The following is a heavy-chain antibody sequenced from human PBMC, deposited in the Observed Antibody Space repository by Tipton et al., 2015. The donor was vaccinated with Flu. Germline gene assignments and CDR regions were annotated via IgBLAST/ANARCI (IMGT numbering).Heavy chain of an antibody. V-gene: IGHV4-59*08. CDR2: IYCSGST. CDR1: GGSISSYY. J-gene: IGHJ5*02. D-gene: IGHD1-26*01. CDR3: ARHDSPTRGARP. Sequence: LRLSCTVSGGSISSYYWSWIRQPPGKGLEWIGYIYCSGSTNYNPSLKSRVTISVDTSKNQFSLKLSSVTAADTAVYYCARHDSPTRGARPWGQGTLVTVSS.